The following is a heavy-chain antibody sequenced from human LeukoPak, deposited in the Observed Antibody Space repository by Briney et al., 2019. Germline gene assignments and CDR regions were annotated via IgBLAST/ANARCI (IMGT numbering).Heavy chain of an antibody. D-gene: IGHD6-13*01. CDR2: ISSSSSYI. CDR3: ARDRNLGSQFDY. CDR1: GFTFSSYS. J-gene: IGHJ4*02. Sequence: GGSLRLSCAASGFTFSSYSMNWVRQAPGKGLEWVSSISSSSSYIYYADSVKGQLTISRDNAKNSLYLQMNSLRAEDTAVYYCARDRNLGSQFDYWGQGTLVTVSS. V-gene: IGHV3-21*01.